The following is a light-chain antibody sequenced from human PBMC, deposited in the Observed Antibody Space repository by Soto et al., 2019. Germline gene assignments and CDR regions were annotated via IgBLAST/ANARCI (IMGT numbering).Light chain of an antibody. CDR1: QNIARNY. CDR2: DAS. CDR3: QQYGSSSIT. Sequence: ESALTQSPGTLSLSPGERATLSCRASQNIARNYLAWYQQRPGQTPRLLFYDASTRATGIPDRFSASGSGTDFTLTISRLEPEDFAVYHCQQYGSSSITFGQGTRLEIK. V-gene: IGKV3-20*01. J-gene: IGKJ5*01.